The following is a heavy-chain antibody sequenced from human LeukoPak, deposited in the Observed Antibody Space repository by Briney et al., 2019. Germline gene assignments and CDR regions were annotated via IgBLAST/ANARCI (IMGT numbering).Heavy chain of an antibody. CDR1: GFIFNNYA. Sequence: GRSLRLSCAASGFIFNNYAMHWVRQAPGKGLEWVANIIEGGDLKYYVDSVKGRFTISRDNTKNSLYLQMTSLRADDTAVYYCARVGKNGWDFDHWGQGTLVTVSS. J-gene: IGHJ4*02. CDR2: IIEGGDLK. CDR3: ARVGKNGWDFDH. D-gene: IGHD6-19*01. V-gene: IGHV3-7*01.